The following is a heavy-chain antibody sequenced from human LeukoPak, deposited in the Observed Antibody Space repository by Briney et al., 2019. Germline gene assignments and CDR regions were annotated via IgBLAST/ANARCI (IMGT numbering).Heavy chain of an antibody. CDR1: GFTFSDYY. CDR2: ISGSGNTI. CDR3: ARDGIVVVVGTFDI. V-gene: IGHV3-11*01. D-gene: IGHD2-15*01. Sequence: GGSLRLSCATSGFTFSDYYMSWIRQAPGKGLEWISYISGSGNTIYYADSVKGRFTISRDNTKNSLYLQMKSLRAEDTAVYYCARDGIVVVVGTFDIWGQGTMVTVSS. J-gene: IGHJ3*02.